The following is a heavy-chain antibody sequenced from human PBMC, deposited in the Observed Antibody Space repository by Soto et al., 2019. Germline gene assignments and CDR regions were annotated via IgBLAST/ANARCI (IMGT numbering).Heavy chain of an antibody. V-gene: IGHV1-18*01. Sequence: GASVKVSCKASGYTFTSYGISWVRQAPGQGLEWMGWISANNGNTKYAQNLQGRVTMTTDTSTSTAYMELRSLRSDDTAVYYCARAYSPGLFDPWGQGTLVTVSS. CDR2: ISANNGNT. CDR3: ARAYSPGLFDP. D-gene: IGHD2-15*01. J-gene: IGHJ5*02. CDR1: GYTFTSYG.